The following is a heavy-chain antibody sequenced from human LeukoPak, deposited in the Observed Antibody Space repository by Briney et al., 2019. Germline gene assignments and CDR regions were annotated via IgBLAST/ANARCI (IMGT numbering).Heavy chain of an antibody. J-gene: IGHJ4*02. CDR3: AREDYGDYDENFDY. CDR2: IGSSSTSI. CDR1: GFTFSAYS. D-gene: IGHD4-17*01. V-gene: IGHV3-21*01. Sequence: PGGSLRLSCAGSGFTFSAYSMNWVRQAPGRGLEWVSSIGSSSTSIYYADSVKGRFTISRDNAKNSLFLQMNSLRVEDTAVYYCAREDYGDYDENFDYWGQGTLVTVSS.